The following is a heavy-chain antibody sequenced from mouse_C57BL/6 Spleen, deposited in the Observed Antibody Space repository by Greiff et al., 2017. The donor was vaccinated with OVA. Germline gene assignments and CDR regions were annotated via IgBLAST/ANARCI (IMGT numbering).Heavy chain of an antibody. V-gene: IGHV1-52*01. CDR3: AKGPFYGNLYY. J-gene: IGHJ2*01. D-gene: IGHD2-10*01. CDR1: GYTFTSYW. Sequence: QVQLQQPGAELVRPGSSVKLSCKASGYTFTSYWMHWVQQRPIQGLEWIGNIDPSDSDTNYTQKFKGKDTLTVDKSSNTAYMQLSSLTSEDSAGYYWAKGPFYGNLYYWGQGTTLTVSS. CDR2: IDPSDSDT.